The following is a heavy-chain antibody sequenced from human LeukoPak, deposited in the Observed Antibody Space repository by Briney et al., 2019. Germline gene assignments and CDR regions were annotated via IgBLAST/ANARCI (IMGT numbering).Heavy chain of an antibody. CDR2: IYYSGST. Sequence: SETLSLTCTVSGGSISSYYWSWIRQPPGKGLEWVGYIYYSGSTNYNPSLKSRVTISVDTSKNQFSLKLSSVTAADTAVYYCARDGTGTTQLDWFDPWGQGTLVTVSS. CDR3: ARDGTGTTQLDWFDP. CDR1: GGSISSYY. V-gene: IGHV4-59*01. J-gene: IGHJ5*02. D-gene: IGHD1-7*01.